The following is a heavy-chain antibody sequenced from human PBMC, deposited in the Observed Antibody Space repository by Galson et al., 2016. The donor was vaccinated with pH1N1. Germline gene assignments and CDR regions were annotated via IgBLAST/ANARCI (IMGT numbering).Heavy chain of an antibody. CDR3: SRVNTYDSSGYYPFDY. J-gene: IGHJ4*02. D-gene: IGHD3-22*01. CDR1: EYTFIGHY. V-gene: IGHV1-2*06. Sequence: SVKVSCKASEYTFIGHYIHWMRQAPGHGLAWMGRINPNNGDTHYAQNFQGRVTMTMDTSISTDYMELNSLRSDDKAVYYCSRVNTYDSSGYYPFDYWGQGTQVTVSS. CDR2: INPNNGDT.